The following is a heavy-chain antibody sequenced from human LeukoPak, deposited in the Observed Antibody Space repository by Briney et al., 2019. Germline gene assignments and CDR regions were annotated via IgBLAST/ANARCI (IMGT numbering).Heavy chain of an antibody. CDR2: IYYSGST. J-gene: IGHJ4*02. D-gene: IGHD5-24*01. V-gene: IGHV4-39*07. CDR1: GGSISSSSYY. Sequence: PSETLSLTCTVSGGSISSSSYYWGWIRQPPGKGLEWIGSIYYSGSTYYNPSLKSRVTISVDTSKNQFSLKLSSVTAADTAVYYCAREERWLHNFDYWGQGTLVTVSS. CDR3: AREERWLHNFDY.